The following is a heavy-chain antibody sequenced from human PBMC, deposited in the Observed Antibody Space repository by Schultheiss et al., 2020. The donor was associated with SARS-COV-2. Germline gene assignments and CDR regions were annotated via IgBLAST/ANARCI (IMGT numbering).Heavy chain of an antibody. CDR1: GLSFSSYG. CDR2: IWYDGSNK. Sequence: GGSLRLSCAASGLSFSSYGMHWVRQAPGKGLEWVAVIWYDGSNKYYADSVKGRFTISRDNSKNTLYLQMNSLRAEDTAVYYCATHYYDSSGLYFDYWGQGTLVTVSS. V-gene: IGHV3-33*01. D-gene: IGHD3-22*01. J-gene: IGHJ4*02. CDR3: ATHYYDSSGLYFDY.